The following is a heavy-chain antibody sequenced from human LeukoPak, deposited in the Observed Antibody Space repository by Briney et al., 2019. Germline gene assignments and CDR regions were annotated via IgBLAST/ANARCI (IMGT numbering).Heavy chain of an antibody. J-gene: IGHJ6*04. CDR1: GDTFSSYA. D-gene: IGHD2-15*01. CDR2: IIPIFGTA. CDR3: ARGGVYCSGGSCFTKNYGMDV. Sequence: ASVKVSCKASGDTFSSYAISWVRQAPGQGLEWMGGIIPIFGTANYAQKFQGRVTITADKSTSTAYMELSSLRSEDTAVYYCARGGVYCSGGSCFTKNYGMDVWGKGTTVTVSS. V-gene: IGHV1-69*06.